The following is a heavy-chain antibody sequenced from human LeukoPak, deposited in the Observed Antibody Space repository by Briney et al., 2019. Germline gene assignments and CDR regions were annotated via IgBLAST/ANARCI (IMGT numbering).Heavy chain of an antibody. D-gene: IGHD3-3*01. Sequence: PSETLSLTCAVSVYSISSGYYWGWIRQPPGKGLEWIGSIYHSGSTNYNPSLKSRVTISVDTSKNQFSLKLSSVTAADTAVYYCARADYDYWSGSIHFNYWAQGTLVTVSS. CDR3: ARADYDYWSGSIHFNY. J-gene: IGHJ4*02. V-gene: IGHV4-38-2*01. CDR2: IYHSGST. CDR1: VYSISSGYY.